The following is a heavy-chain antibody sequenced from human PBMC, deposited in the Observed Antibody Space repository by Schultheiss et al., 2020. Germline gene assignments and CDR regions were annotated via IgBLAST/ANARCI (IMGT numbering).Heavy chain of an antibody. D-gene: IGHD1-26*01. CDR1: GFTFSSYS. CDR3: ARHGTPRAFDI. Sequence: GGSLRLSCAASGFTFSSYSMNWVRQVPGKGLVWVSRIKSDGTSTSYADSVQGRFTISRDNAKNTLYLQMNSLRAEDTAVYFCARHGTPRAFDIWGQGTMVTVSS. V-gene: IGHV3-74*01. J-gene: IGHJ3*02. CDR2: IKSDGTST.